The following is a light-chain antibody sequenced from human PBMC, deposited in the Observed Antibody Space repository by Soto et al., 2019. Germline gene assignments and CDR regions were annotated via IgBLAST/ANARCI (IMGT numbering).Light chain of an antibody. Sequence: EIVLTQSPATLSVSPGAGATLSCRASQSIGSNLAWYQQKPSQSPRLLIYGASTRATGIPARFSGSGSGTEFTLTISSLQAEDIAVYYCQQYSNWPPMYTFGQGNKLEIK. J-gene: IGKJ2*01. V-gene: IGKV3-15*01. CDR3: QQYSNWPPMYT. CDR2: GAS. CDR1: QSIGSN.